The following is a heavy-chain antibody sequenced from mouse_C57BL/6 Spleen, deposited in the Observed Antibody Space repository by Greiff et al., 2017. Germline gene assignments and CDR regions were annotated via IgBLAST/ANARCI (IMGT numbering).Heavy chain of an antibody. J-gene: IGHJ4*01. CDR3: ARSGDAGYAMDY. D-gene: IGHD3-1*01. Sequence: QVQLQQPGAELVKPGASVKLSCKASGYTFTSYWMHWVKQRPGQGLEWIGMIHPNSGSTNYNKKFKSKATLTVDKSSSTAYMQLSSLTSEDSAVYYCARSGDAGYAMDYWGQGTSVTVSS. CDR1: GYTFTSYW. V-gene: IGHV1-64*01. CDR2: IHPNSGST.